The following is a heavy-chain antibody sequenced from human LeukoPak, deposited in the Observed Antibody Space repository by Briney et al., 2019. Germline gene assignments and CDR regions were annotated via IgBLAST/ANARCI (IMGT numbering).Heavy chain of an antibody. CDR2: ISGSGGST. D-gene: IGHD2-2*01. V-gene: IGHV3-23*01. J-gene: IGHJ4*02. CDR3: AKVATVFIVVVPAALDY. Sequence: ETLSLTCAVYGGSFSGYYWSWVRQAPGKGLEWVSAISGSGGSTYYADSVKGRFTISRDNSKNTLYLQMNSLRAEDTAVYYCAKVATVFIVVVPAALDYWGQGTLVTVSS. CDR1: GGSFSGYY.